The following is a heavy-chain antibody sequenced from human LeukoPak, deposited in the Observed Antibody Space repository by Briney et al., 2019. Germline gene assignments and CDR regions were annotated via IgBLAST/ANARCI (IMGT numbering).Heavy chain of an antibody. D-gene: IGHD6-13*01. CDR3: AREGIGIAAAGAYYYYYYMDV. CDR1: GFTFSSYW. Sequence: PGGSLRLSCAASGFTFSSYWMSWVRQAPGQGLEWVANIKQDGSEKYYVDSVKGRFTTSRDNAKNSLYLTMNSLRAEDTAVYYCAREGIGIAAAGAYYYYYYMDVWGKGTTVTVSS. V-gene: IGHV3-7*01. J-gene: IGHJ6*03. CDR2: IKQDGSEK.